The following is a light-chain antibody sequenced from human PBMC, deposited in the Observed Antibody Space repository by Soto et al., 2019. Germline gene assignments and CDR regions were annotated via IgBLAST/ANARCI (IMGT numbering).Light chain of an antibody. CDR2: GAS. CDR3: QPYDSSPWT. CDR1: QSVRSSF. Sequence: ESVLTQSPGTLSLSPGERATLSCRASQSVRSSFLAWYQLKPGQAPRLLIYGASSRATGIPDRFSGSGSGTDFTLTISRLEPEDFAVYYCQPYDSSPWTFGQGTKVEIK. J-gene: IGKJ1*01. V-gene: IGKV3-20*01.